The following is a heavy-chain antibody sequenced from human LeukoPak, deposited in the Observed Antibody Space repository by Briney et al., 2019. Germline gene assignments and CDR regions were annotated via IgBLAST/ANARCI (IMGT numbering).Heavy chain of an antibody. J-gene: IGHJ6*03. CDR3: AKAGNSYTGYYYMDV. CDR2: ISGSGGST. D-gene: IGHD5-18*01. V-gene: IGHV3-23*01. CDR1: GFTFSSYA. Sequence: GGSLRLSCAASGFTFSSYAMSWVRQAPGKGLERVSAISGSGGSTYYADSVKGRFTISRDNSKNTLYLQMNSLRAEDTAVYYCAKAGNSYTGYYYMDVWGKGTTVTVSS.